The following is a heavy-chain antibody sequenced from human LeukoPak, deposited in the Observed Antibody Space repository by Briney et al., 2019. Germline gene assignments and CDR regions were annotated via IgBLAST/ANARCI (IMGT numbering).Heavy chain of an antibody. Sequence: GGSLRLSCVVPGISLSNYAMTWVRQAPGKGLGWVSYISERGGSTTYAASVKGRFTISRDTSLNTLYLQMNNLRAEDTAAYFCAKRGVVIRGLLVVGYHQEAYHYDFWGQGVLVTVSS. CDR2: ISERGGST. V-gene: IGHV3-23*01. J-gene: IGHJ4*02. D-gene: IGHD3-10*01. CDR1: GISLSNYA. CDR3: AKRGVVIRGLLVVGYHQEAYHYDF.